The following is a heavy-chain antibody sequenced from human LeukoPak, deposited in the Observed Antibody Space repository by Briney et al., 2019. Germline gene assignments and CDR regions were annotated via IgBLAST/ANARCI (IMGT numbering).Heavy chain of an antibody. CDR2: VHLDGRT. J-gene: IGHJ4*02. CDR1: GGSVTSTNL. Sequence: SGTLSLTCDVSGGSVTSTNLWTWVRQPPGKGLEGSGEVHLDGRTNYNPSLKSRLIMSVDMPQNHNSLKLTSVTAADTAVYYCAREGCFYRALDYSGQGTLVTVSS. CDR3: AREGCFYRALDY. D-gene: IGHD3-3*01. V-gene: IGHV4-4*02.